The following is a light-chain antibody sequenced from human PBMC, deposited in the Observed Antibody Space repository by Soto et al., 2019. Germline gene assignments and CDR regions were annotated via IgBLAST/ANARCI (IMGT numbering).Light chain of an antibody. V-gene: IGLV2-14*01. CDR2: EVS. CDR3: SSYKTGSTLV. CDR1: SSAVGGYNY. Sequence: QSVLTQPASVSGSPGQPITISCTGTSSAVGGYNYVSWYQHHPGKAPKVMIYEVSNRPSGISNRFSGSKSGNTASLTISGLQAEDEADYYCSSYKTGSTLVFGTGTKVTVL. J-gene: IGLJ1*01.